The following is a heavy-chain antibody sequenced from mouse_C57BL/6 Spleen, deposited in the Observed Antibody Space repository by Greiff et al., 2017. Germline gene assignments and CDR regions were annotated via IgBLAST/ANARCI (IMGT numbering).Heavy chain of an antibody. V-gene: IGHV1-18*01. D-gene: IGHD3-1*01. J-gene: IGHJ4*01. CDR3: SRSDSGGYAMDY. CDR2: INPNNGGT. Sequence: VQLQQSGPELVKPGASVKIPCKASGYTFTDYNMDWVKQSHGKSLEWIGDINPNNGGTIYNQKFKGKATLTVDQYSSTAYIELHSLTSEDTAVYYCSRSDSGGYAMDYWGQGTSVTVSS. CDR1: GYTFTDYN.